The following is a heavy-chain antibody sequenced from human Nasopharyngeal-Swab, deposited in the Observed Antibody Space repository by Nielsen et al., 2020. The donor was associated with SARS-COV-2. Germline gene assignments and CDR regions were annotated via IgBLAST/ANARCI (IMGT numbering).Heavy chain of an antibody. J-gene: IGHJ5*02. V-gene: IGHV1-2*06. CDR2: INPNSGGT. Sequence: ASVKVSCMASGYTFTGYYMHWVRQAPGQGLEWMGRINPNSGGTNYAQKFQGRVTMTRDTSISTAYMELSRLRSDDTAVYYCARVLYSSGGWFDPWGQGTLVTVPS. D-gene: IGHD6-19*01. CDR1: GYTFTGYY. CDR3: ARVLYSSGGWFDP.